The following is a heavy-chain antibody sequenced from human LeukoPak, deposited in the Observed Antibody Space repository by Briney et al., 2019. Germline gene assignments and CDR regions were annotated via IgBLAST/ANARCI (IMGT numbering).Heavy chain of an antibody. J-gene: IGHJ4*02. CDR2: ISSSSSYI. CDR3: ARGAIAAAGNGGDY. CDR1: GSTFSSYS. Sequence: GGSLRLSCAASGSTFSSYSMNWVRQAPGKGLEWVSSISSSSSYIYYADSVKGRFTISRDNAKNSLYLQMNSLRAEDTAVYYCARGAIAAAGNGGDYWGQGTLVTVSS. D-gene: IGHD6-13*01. V-gene: IGHV3-21*01.